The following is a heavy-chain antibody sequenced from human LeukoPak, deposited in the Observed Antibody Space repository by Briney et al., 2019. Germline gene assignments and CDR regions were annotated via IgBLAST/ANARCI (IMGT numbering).Heavy chain of an antibody. V-gene: IGHV1-8*01. CDR2: MNPNSGNT. J-gene: IGHJ6*02. D-gene: IGHD3-10*01. CDR3: ARGGSGTYGMDV. CDR1: GYTFTSYD. Sequence: ASVTVSCKASGYTFTSYDINWVRQATGQGLEWMGWMNPNSGNTGYAQKFQGRVTMTRNPSISTAYMELSSLRSEDTAVYYCARGGSGTYGMDVWGQGTTVTVSS.